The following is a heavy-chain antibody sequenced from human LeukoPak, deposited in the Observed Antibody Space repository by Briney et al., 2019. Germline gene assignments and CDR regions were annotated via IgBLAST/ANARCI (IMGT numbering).Heavy chain of an antibody. CDR1: GYTFSSYG. V-gene: IGHV1-18*01. J-gene: IGHJ4*02. CDR3: ARVPARNDFWSGYSGYFDY. D-gene: IGHD3-3*01. CDR2: IRADKGNT. Sequence: VASVKVSCKASGYTFSSYGFSWVRQAPGQGLEWMGWIRADKGNTNYAQKVQGRVTMTTDTSTSTAYMQLWGLTSDDTAVYYCARVPARNDFWSGYSGYFDYWGQGTLVTVSS.